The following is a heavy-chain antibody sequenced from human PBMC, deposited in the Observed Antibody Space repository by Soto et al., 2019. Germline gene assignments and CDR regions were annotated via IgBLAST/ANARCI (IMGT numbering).Heavy chain of an antibody. CDR1: GYSFTSYW. J-gene: IGHJ6*02. CDR3: ARLXYYDILTGLRHYYGMDV. V-gene: IGHV5-51*01. Sequence: GESLKISCKGSGYSFTSYWIGWERQMPGKGLEWMGIIYPGDSDTRYSPSFQGQVTISADKSISTAYLQWSSLKASDTAMYYCARLXYYDILTGLRHYYGMDVWGQGTTVTVSS. CDR2: IYPGDSDT. D-gene: IGHD3-9*01.